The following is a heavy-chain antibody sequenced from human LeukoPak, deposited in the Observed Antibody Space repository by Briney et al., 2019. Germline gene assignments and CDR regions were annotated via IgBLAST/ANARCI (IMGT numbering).Heavy chain of an antibody. CDR1: GFTFSSYA. CDR3: ARDSPKVPAAMGWGAY. CDR2: ISGSGGST. Sequence: PGGSLRLSCAASGFTFSSYAMSWVRQAPGKGLEWVSAISGSGGSTYYADSVKGRFTISRDNSKNTLYLQMNSLRAEDTAVYYCARDSPKVPAAMGWGAYWGQGTLVTVSS. D-gene: IGHD2-2*01. V-gene: IGHV3-23*01. J-gene: IGHJ4*02.